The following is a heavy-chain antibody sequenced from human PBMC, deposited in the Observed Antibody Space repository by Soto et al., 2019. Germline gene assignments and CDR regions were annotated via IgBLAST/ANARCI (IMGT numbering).Heavy chain of an antibody. Sequence: GGSLRLSCAASGFTFRSYALHWVRQAPGKGLEWVAVISYDGCNKYYADSVKGRFTISRDNSKNTLYMQMNSLRAEDTAVYYCARGAPLGYCRSPSCHLGCDYWGQGTMGTVSS. CDR2: ISYDGCNK. CDR3: ARGAPLGYCRSPSCHLGCDY. D-gene: IGHD2-2*01. CDR1: GFTFRSYA. V-gene: IGHV3-30-3*01. J-gene: IGHJ4*02.